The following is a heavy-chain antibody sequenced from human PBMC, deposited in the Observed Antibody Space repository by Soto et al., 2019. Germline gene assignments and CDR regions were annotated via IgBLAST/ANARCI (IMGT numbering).Heavy chain of an antibody. CDR1: GFTFSSYW. Sequence: GGSLRLSCAASGFTFSSYWMSWVRQAPGKGLEWVANIKQEGSKKYYVDSVKGRFTISRDNAKNSLYLQMNSLRAEDTAVYYCARHHSIVPAAIVRLVGMDVWGQGTTVTVSS. CDR3: ARHHSIVPAAIVRLVGMDV. V-gene: IGHV3-7*03. J-gene: IGHJ6*02. CDR2: IKQEGSKK. D-gene: IGHD2-2*02.